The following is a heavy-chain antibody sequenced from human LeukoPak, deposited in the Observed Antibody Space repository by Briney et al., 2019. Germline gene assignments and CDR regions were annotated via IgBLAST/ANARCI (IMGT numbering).Heavy chain of an antibody. V-gene: IGHV4-30-4*08. D-gene: IGHD5-18*01. Sequence: SETLSLTCTVSGGSISSGDYYWSWIRQPPGKGLEWIGYIYYSGSTYYNPSLKSRVTISVDTSKNQFSQKLSSVTAADTAVYYCARVGLGYGYFDYWGQGTLVTVSS. CDR2: IYYSGST. CDR3: ARVGLGYGYFDY. J-gene: IGHJ4*02. CDR1: GGSISSGDYY.